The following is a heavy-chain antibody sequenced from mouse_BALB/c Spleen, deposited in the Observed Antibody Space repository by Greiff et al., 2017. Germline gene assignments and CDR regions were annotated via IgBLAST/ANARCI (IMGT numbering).Heavy chain of an antibody. V-gene: IGHV14-3*02. CDR3: ARLRDYAMDY. CDR1: GFNIKDTY. Sequence: EVKVVESGAELVKPGASVKLSCTASGFNIKDTYMHWVKQRPEQGLEWIGRIDPANGNTKYDPKFQGKATITADTSSNTAYLQLSSLTSEDTAVYYCARLRDYAMDYWGQGTSVTVSS. J-gene: IGHJ4*01. CDR2: IDPANGNT.